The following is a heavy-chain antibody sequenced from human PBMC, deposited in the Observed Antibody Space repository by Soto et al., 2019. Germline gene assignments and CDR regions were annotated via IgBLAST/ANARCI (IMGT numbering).Heavy chain of an antibody. CDR2: ISGSGGST. CDR3: AKRPRSSSSGGRDY. Sequence: WGSLRLSCAASGFTFISYAIIFFRHSPWKGLEWVSAISGSGGSTYYADSVEGRFTISRDNSKNTLYLQMNSLRAEDTAVYYCAKRPRSSSSGGRDYWGQGTLVTVSS. D-gene: IGHD6-6*01. V-gene: IGHV3-23*01. J-gene: IGHJ4*02. CDR1: GFTFISYA.